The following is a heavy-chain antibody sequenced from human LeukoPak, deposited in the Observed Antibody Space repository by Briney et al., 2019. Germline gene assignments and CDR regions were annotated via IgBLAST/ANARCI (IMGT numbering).Heavy chain of an antibody. Sequence: SETLSLTRTVSGYSISSGYYWGWTRQPPGKGLEWIGSIYHSGSTYYNPSLKSRVTISVDTSKNQFSLKLSSVTAADTAVYYCARGGFPFDYWGQGTLVTVSS. D-gene: IGHD5-12*01. CDR1: GYSISSGYY. CDR3: ARGGFPFDY. CDR2: IYHSGST. V-gene: IGHV4-38-2*02. J-gene: IGHJ4*02.